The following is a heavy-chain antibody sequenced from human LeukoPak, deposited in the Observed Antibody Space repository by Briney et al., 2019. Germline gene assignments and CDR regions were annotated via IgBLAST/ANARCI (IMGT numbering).Heavy chain of an antibody. D-gene: IGHD2-15*01. V-gene: IGHV3-20*04. CDR1: GFSNADYG. J-gene: IGHJ4*02. CDR2: IDWNGDAL. Sequence: GGSLRLSCVGAGFSNADYGMSWVRQGPGKGLEWVAGIDWNGDALQYADSVKGRFTISRDNAKNSLYLQMDILRPEDTGVYYCAGDLSATWYSLAYWGQGTLVTVSS. CDR3: AGDLSATWYSLAY.